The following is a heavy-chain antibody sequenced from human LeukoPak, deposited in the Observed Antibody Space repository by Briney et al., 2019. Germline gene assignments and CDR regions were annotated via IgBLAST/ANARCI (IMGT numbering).Heavy chain of an antibody. J-gene: IGHJ4*02. V-gene: IGHV1-18*01. CDR3: ARDPYYGSGSYSDY. CDR1: GCTFTSYG. CDR2: ISAYNGNT. Sequence: ASVKVSCKASGCTFTSYGISWVRQAPGQGLEWMGWISAYNGNTNYAQKLQGRVTMATDTSTSTAYMELRSLRSDDTAVYYCARDPYYGSGSYSDYWGQGTLVTVSS. D-gene: IGHD3-10*01.